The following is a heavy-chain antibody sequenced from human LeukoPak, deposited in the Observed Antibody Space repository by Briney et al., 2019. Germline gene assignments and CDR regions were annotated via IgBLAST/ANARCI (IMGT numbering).Heavy chain of an antibody. D-gene: IGHD6-13*01. J-gene: IGHJ4*02. CDR1: GYTFTSYG. CDR2: ISAYNGNT. CDR3: ARSLSSRWEPSPFFDY. V-gene: IGHV1-18*01. Sequence: ASVKVSCKASGYTFTSYGISWVRQAPGQGLEWMGWISAYNGNTNYAQKLQGRVTMTTDTSTSTAYMELRSLRSDDTAVYYCARSLSSRWEPSPFFDYWGQGTLVTVSS.